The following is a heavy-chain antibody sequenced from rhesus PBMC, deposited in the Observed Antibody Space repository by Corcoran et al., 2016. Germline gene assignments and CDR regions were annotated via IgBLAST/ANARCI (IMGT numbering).Heavy chain of an antibody. CDR2: VDPEDGEA. J-gene: IGHJ4*01. D-gene: IGHD6-25*01. V-gene: IGHV1-111*02. Sequence: EVQLVQSGAEVKKPGASVKISCKASGYTFTDYYLHWVRQAPGKGLEWMGRVDPEDGEAIHEQKFQDRVTITADTSTDIAYMELSSLRSEDTAVYYCATMGQLALWGQGVLVTVSS. CDR3: ATMGQLAL. CDR1: GYTFTDYY.